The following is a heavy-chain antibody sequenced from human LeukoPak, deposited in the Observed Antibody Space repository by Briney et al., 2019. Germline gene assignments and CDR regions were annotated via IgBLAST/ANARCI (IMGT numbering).Heavy chain of an antibody. CDR1: GYTFTSYY. J-gene: IGHJ6*03. D-gene: IGHD3-3*01. CDR2: INPSGGST. CDR3: AREGARITIFGSRYYMDV. Sequence: ASVKVSCKASGYTFTSYYMHWVRQAPGQGLEWMGIINPSGGSTSYAQKFQGRVTMTRDTSTSTVCMELSSLRSEDTAVYYCAREGARITIFGSRYYMDVWGKGTTVTASS. V-gene: IGHV1-46*01.